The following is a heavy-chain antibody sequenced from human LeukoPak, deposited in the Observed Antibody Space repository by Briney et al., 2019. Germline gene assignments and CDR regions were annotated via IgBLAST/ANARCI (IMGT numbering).Heavy chain of an antibody. CDR1: GFTFSSYA. Sequence: GGSLRLSCAASGFTFSSYAMSWVRQAPGKGLECVSAISGSGGSTYYADSVKGRFTISRDNSKNTLYLQMNSLRAEDPAVYYCAKLYYYGSGSYHYWGQGTLVTVSS. J-gene: IGHJ4*02. V-gene: IGHV3-23*01. D-gene: IGHD3-10*01. CDR2: ISGSGGST. CDR3: AKLYYYGSGSYHY.